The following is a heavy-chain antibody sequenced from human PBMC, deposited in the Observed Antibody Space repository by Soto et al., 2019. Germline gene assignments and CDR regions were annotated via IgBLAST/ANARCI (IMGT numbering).Heavy chain of an antibody. J-gene: IGHJ4*02. CDR2: INPNSGGT. Sequence: GASVKVSCKASGYTFTGYYMHWVRQAPGQGLEWMGWINPNSGGTNYAQKFQGWVTMTRDTSISTAYMELSRLRSDDTAVYYCARVGSYYGSGSYYNVVFDYWGQGTLVTVSS. V-gene: IGHV1-2*04. CDR3: ARVGSYYGSGSYYNVVFDY. D-gene: IGHD3-10*01. CDR1: GYTFTGYY.